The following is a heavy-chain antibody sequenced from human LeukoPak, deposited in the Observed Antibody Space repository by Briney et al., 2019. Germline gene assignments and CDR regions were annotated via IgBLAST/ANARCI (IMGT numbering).Heavy chain of an antibody. CDR3: AKEPCSLDINVAFPRNTD. CDR1: GFIFSDYA. J-gene: IGHJ4*02. V-gene: IGHV3-23*01. Sequence: GGSLRLSCAASGFIFSDYAMSWVRQAPGKGLEWVSAFSNSGGTTYFADSVKGRFTISRDNSKNTLYLQMNSLTAEDTAIYYCAKEPCSLDINVAFPRNTDWGQGTLVTVSS. D-gene: IGHD3-9*01. CDR2: FSNSGGTT.